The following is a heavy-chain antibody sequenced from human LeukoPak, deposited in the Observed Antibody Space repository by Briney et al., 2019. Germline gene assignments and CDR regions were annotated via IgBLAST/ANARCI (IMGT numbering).Heavy chain of an antibody. CDR2: IYYSGST. D-gene: IGHD2-15*01. Sequence: SETLSLTCTVSGGSISSNGYYWSWIRQHPGKGLEWIGYIYYSGSTSYNPSLKSRVTISVDTSKNQFSLKLSSVTAADTAVYYCARDLYCRGGSCYSPGMDVWGQGTTVTVSS. CDR1: GGSISSNGYY. CDR3: ARDLYCRGGSCYSPGMDV. V-gene: IGHV4-31*03. J-gene: IGHJ6*02.